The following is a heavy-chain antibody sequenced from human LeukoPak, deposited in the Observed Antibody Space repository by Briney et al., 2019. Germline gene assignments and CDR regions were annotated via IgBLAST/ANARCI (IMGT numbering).Heavy chain of an antibody. CDR1: GGSISSGGYY. CDR2: IYTSGST. D-gene: IGHD3-3*01. CDR3: ARVSQDFGVVGV. V-gene: IGHV4-61*02. Sequence: SQTLSLTCTVSGGSISSGGYYWSWIRQPAGKGLEWIGRIYTSGSTNYNPSLKSRVTISVDTSKNQFSLKLSSVTAADTAVYYCARVSQDFGVVGVWGQGTLVTVSS. J-gene: IGHJ4*02.